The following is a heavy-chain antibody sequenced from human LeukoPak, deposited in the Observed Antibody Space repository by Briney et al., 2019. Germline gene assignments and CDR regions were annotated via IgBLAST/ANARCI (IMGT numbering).Heavy chain of an antibody. CDR1: GYSFTSYW. CDR3: ARHVGTSYNWFDP. Sequence: GKSLMISCMGSGYSFTSYWIGWVRQMPGKGLEWMGIIYPGDSDTRYSPSFQGQVTISADKSISTAYLQWSSLKASDTAMYYCARHVGTSYNWFDPWGQGTLVTVSS. CDR2: IYPGDSDT. D-gene: IGHD2-2*01. J-gene: IGHJ5*02. V-gene: IGHV5-51*01.